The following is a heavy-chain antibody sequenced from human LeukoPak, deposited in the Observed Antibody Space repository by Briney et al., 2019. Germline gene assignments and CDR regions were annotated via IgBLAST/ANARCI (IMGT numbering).Heavy chain of an antibody. J-gene: IGHJ4*02. CDR3: ARLVASNYDILTGYPGFDY. CDR1: GYTFTSYG. D-gene: IGHD3-9*01. V-gene: IGHV1-18*01. CDR2: ISAYNGNT. Sequence: ASVKVSCKASGYTFTSYGISWVRQAPGHELEWMGWISAYNGNTNYAQALQGRVTMTTDTSTSTAYMELRSLRSDDTAVYYCARLVASNYDILTGYPGFDYWGQGTLVTVSS.